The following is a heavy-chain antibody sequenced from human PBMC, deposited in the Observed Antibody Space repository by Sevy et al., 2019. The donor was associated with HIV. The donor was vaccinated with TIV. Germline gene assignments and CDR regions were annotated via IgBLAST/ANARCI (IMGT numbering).Heavy chain of an antibody. V-gene: IGHV3-43*01. D-gene: IGHD3-22*01. J-gene: IGHJ3*02. CDR3: ATVIYDSSGYYPDDAFDI. CDR1: GFTFDDYT. Sequence: GGSLRLSCAASGFTFDDYTMHWVRQAPGKGLEWVSLISWDGGSTYYADTVKGRFTISRDNSKNSLYLQMNSLRTEDTALYYCATVIYDSSGYYPDDAFDIWGQGTMVTVSS. CDR2: ISWDGGST.